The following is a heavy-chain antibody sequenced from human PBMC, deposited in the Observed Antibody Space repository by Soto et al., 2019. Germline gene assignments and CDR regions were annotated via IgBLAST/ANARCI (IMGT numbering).Heavy chain of an antibody. D-gene: IGHD6-19*01. CDR3: ARVFRQWLGQRVDAFDI. CDR2: ISAYNGNT. CDR1: GYTFTSYG. Sequence: QVKLVQSGAEVKKPGASVKVSCKASGYTFTSYGISWVRQAPGQGLEWMGWISAYNGNTNYAQKLQGRVTMTTDTSTSTAYMELRSLRSDDTAVYYCARVFRQWLGQRVDAFDIWGQGTMVTVSS. J-gene: IGHJ3*02. V-gene: IGHV1-18*01.